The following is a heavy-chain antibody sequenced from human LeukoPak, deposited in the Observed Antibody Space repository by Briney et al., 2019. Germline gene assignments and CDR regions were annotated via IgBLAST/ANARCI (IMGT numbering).Heavy chain of an antibody. CDR1: GFTFSSYS. J-gene: IGHJ4*02. CDR2: ISSSSSYI. D-gene: IGHD5-18*01. V-gene: IGHV3-21*01. CDR3: ARTPHTAMVLTPFDY. Sequence: GGSLRLSCAASGFTFSSYSMNWVRQAPGKGLEWVSSISSSSSYIYYADSVKGRFIISRDNAKNSLYLQMNSLRAEDTAVYYCARTPHTAMVLTPFDYWGQGTLVTVSS.